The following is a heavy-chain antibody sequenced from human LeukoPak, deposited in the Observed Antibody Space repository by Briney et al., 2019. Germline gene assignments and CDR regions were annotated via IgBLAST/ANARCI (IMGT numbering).Heavy chain of an antibody. J-gene: IGHJ4*02. Sequence: GGSLRLSCAASGFTFSSYGMSWVRQAPGKGLEWVGRIKSKTDGGTTDYAAPVKGRFAISRDDSKNTLYLQMNSLKTEDTALYYCTTLTDYDFLSGYLFDYWGQGTLVTVSS. CDR1: GFTFSSYG. CDR3: TTLTDYDFLSGYLFDY. D-gene: IGHD3-3*01. V-gene: IGHV3-15*01. CDR2: IKSKTDGGTT.